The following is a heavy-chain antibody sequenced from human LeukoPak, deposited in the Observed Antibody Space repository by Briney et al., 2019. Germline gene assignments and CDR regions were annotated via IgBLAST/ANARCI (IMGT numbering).Heavy chain of an antibody. CDR1: GFTFSSYG. V-gene: IGHV3-30*18. CDR3: AKVGATTGAFDI. J-gene: IGHJ3*02. CDR2: ISYDGSNK. D-gene: IGHD1-26*01. Sequence: PGGSLRLSCAASGFTFSSYGMHWVRQAPGKGLEWVAVISYDGSNKYYADSVKGRFTISRDNSKNTLYLQTNSLRAEDTAVYYCAKVGATTGAFDIWGQGTMVTVSS.